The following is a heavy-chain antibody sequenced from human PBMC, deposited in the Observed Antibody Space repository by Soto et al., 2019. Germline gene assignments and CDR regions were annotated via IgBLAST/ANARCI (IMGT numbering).Heavy chain of an antibody. CDR1: GFTFSSDA. CDR3: ARRCSGSYYDY. J-gene: IGHJ4*02. V-gene: IGHV3-23*01. CDR2: IRGSGGST. Sequence: EVQLLESGGGLVQPGGSLRLSCAASGFTFSSDAMRWVRQAPVKGLEWVSAIRGSGGSTYYADSVKGRFTISRDNSKNTLYLQMNSLRAEDTALYCCARRCSGSYYDYWGQGTLVNVSS. D-gene: IGHD1-26*01.